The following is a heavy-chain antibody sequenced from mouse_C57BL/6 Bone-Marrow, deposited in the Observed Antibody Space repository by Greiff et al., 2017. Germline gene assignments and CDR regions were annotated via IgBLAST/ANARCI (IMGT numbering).Heavy chain of an antibody. CDR3: ARIAPIYYGCDRVFAY. CDR2: IWWDDDK. D-gene: IGHD2-2*01. CDR1: GFSLSTFGMG. V-gene: IGHV8-8*01. Sequence: QVTLKESGPGILQPSQTLSLTCSFSGFSLSTFGMGVGWIRQPSGKGLEWLAHIWWDDDKYYNPALKSRLTNSKDTSKNQVFLKIANLDTADTATYYCARIAPIYYGCDRVFAYWGQGTLVTVS. J-gene: IGHJ3*01.